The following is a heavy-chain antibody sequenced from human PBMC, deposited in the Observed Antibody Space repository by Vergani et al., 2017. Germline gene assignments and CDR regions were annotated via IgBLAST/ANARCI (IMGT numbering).Heavy chain of an antibody. CDR1: GGAFSTYA. CDR3: ARDRMGVRFRQPDYYGMDV. D-gene: IGHD1-1*01. CDR2: IIPNFSPA. V-gene: IGHV1-69*12. J-gene: IGHJ6*02. Sequence: QVQLVQSGAEVKKPGSSVRVSCKTSGGAFSTYAINWVRQAPGQGLEWMGAIIPNFSPARSAQKFQGRVTITADESTRTVYMELNSLRSDDSAVYYCARDRMGVRFRQPDYYGMDVWGQGTTVTVSS.